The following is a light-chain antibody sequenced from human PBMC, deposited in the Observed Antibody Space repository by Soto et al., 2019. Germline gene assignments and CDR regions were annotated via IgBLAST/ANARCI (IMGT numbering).Light chain of an antibody. Sequence: DIQMTQSPSSLSASVGDRVTITCRASQSISSYLNWYQQKPGKAPKLLIYKASSLESGVPSRFSGSGSGTEFTLTISSLQPDDFATYYCQQYNSYWTFGQGTKLDI. CDR2: KAS. CDR1: QSISSY. V-gene: IGKV1-5*03. J-gene: IGKJ1*01. CDR3: QQYNSYWT.